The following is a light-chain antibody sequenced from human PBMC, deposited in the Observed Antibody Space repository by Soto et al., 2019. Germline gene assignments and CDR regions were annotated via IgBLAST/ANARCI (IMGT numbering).Light chain of an antibody. CDR3: SSYTSSSTYV. J-gene: IGLJ1*01. CDR1: SSDVGGYNY. CDR2: DVS. Sequence: HSALTQPASVSGSPGQSITISCNGTSSDVGGYNYVSWYQQHPGKAPKLMIYDVSNRPSGVSNRFSGSKSGNTASLTISGLQAEDEADYYCSSYTSSSTYVFGTGTKVTVL. V-gene: IGLV2-14*01.